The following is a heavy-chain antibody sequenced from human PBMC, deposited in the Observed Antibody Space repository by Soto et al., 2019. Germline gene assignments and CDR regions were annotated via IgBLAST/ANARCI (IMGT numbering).Heavy chain of an antibody. Sequence: SETLSLTCTVSGGSVSSGSYYWSWIRQPPGKGLEWIGYIYYSGSTNYNPSLKSRVTISVDTSKNQFSLKLSSVTAADTAVYYCARRVVVGATIWRLPKYYFDYWGQGTLVTVSS. J-gene: IGHJ4*02. D-gene: IGHD2-15*01. CDR3: ARRVVVGATIWRLPKYYFDY. CDR2: IYYSGST. V-gene: IGHV4-61*01. CDR1: GGSVSSGSYY.